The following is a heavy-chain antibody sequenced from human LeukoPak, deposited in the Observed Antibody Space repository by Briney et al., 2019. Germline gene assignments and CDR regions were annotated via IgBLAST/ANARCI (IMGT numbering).Heavy chain of an antibody. CDR2: ISAYNGNT. Sequence: GASVKVSCKAPGYTFTSYGISWVRQAPGQGLEWMGWISAYNGNTNYAQKLQGRVTMTTDTSTSTAYMELRSLRSDDTAVYYCARGDSSSWYARPFDYWGQGTLVTVSS. V-gene: IGHV1-18*01. CDR3: ARGDSSSWYARPFDY. J-gene: IGHJ4*02. D-gene: IGHD6-13*01. CDR1: GYTFTSYG.